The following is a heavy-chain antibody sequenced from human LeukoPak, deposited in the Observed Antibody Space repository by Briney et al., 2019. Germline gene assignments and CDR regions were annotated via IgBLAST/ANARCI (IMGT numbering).Heavy chain of an antibody. V-gene: IGHV3-11*04. D-gene: IGHD7-27*01. CDR2: ISSSGNPI. J-gene: IGHJ1*01. Sequence: GGSLRLSCAASGFTFSDYYMSWIRQAPGKGLEWLSYISSSGNPIYYADSVKGRFTISRDNSKNTLYLQVNSLRAEDTAVYYCARDFELGDFQHWGQGTLVTVSS. CDR1: GFTFSDYY. CDR3: ARDFELGDFQH.